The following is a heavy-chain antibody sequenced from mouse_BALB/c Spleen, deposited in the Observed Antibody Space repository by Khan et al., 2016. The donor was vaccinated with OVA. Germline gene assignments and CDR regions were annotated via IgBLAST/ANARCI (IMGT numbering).Heavy chain of an antibody. J-gene: IGHJ4*01. V-gene: IGHV2-6-1*01. CDR2: IWSDGST. CDR3: ARQPYYHYNIKDN. CDR1: GFSLTNYG. Sequence: QVQLKESGPGLVAPSQSLSITCTISGFSLTNYGVHWVRQPPGKGLEWLVVIWSDGSTNYHSALKSRLTISKDNSKSQVFLKMNSLQTDDTAMYFCARQPYYHYNIKDNWGQGTSVTVSS. D-gene: IGHD2-10*01.